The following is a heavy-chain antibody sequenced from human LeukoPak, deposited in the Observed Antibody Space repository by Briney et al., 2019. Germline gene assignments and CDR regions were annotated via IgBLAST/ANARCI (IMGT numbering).Heavy chain of an antibody. CDR2: ISGSGGST. D-gene: IGHD3-10*01. Sequence: GGSLRLSCAASGFPFSSYAMSWVRQAPGKGLEWVSAISGSGGSTYYADSVKGRFTISRDNSKNTLYLQMNSLRAEDTAVYYCAKDQVLLWFGELRTPNYFDYWGQGTLVTVSS. CDR3: AKDQVLLWFGELRTPNYFDY. J-gene: IGHJ4*02. V-gene: IGHV3-23*01. CDR1: GFPFSSYA.